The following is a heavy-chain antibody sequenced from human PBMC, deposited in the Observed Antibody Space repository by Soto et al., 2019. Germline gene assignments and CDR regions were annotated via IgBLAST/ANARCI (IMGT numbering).Heavy chain of an antibody. V-gene: IGHV1-46*01. Sequence: GSVKVSFKASGYPFTSYYMHLVRQAPGQGLEWIGIINPSGGSTSYAQKFQGRVTMTRDTSTSTVYMELSSLRSEDTAVYYCARNHYDSSGYGAFDIWGQGTMVTVSS. CDR1: GYPFTSYY. J-gene: IGHJ3*02. CDR2: INPSGGST. D-gene: IGHD3-22*01. CDR3: ARNHYDSSGYGAFDI.